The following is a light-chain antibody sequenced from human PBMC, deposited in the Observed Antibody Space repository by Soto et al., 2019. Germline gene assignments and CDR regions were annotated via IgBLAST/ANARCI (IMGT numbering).Light chain of an antibody. J-gene: IGKJ4*01. V-gene: IGKV3-20*01. CDR1: QSVSSNY. CDR2: GAS. CDR3: QQYGSSHPT. Sequence: EIVLTQSPGTLSLSPGERATLSCRASQSVSSNYLAWYQQKPGQAPRLLIYGASSRATGIPDRFSGSGSGTGFTLTISRLEPEDFAVYYCQQYGSSHPTFGGGTKVEIK.